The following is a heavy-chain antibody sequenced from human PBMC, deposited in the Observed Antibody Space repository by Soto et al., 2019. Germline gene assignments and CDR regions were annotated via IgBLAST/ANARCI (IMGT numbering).Heavy chain of an antibody. CDR2: MNPNSGNT. CDR3: ASSVWGSYRYNFDY. CDR1: GYTFTSYD. V-gene: IGHV1-8*01. D-gene: IGHD3-16*02. Sequence: QVQLVQSGAEVKKPGASVKVSCKASGYTFTSYDINWVRQATGQGLEWMGWMNPNSGNTGYAQKFQGRVTMTRNTSISTAYMELSSLRSEDTAVHYCASSVWGSYRYNFDYWGQGTLVTVSS. J-gene: IGHJ4*02.